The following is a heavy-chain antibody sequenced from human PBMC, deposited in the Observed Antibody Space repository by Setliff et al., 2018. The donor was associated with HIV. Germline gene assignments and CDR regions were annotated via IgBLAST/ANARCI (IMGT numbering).Heavy chain of an antibody. V-gene: IGHV4-31*03. CDR1: GGSISSDSSS. J-gene: IGHJ6*03. CDR3: ARDLSTDSSGPYYHMDV. Sequence: SETLSLTCTVSGGSISSDSSSWTWIRQHPGKGLEWIGCIFNSGSTHYKPSLKSRLTISLDTSKSQFSLNLRSVTAADMAVYYCARDLSTDSSGPYYHMDVWGRGTTVTVSS. D-gene: IGHD3-22*01. CDR2: IFNSGST.